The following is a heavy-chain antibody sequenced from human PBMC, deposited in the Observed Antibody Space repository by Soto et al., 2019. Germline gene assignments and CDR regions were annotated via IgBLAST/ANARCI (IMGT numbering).Heavy chain of an antibody. CDR3: ARDPAIYSGKFDYGLDV. Sequence: GGSLRLSCAVSGFTFSSYEMNWVRQAPGKGLEWVSYIGTSGKTIYYADSVRGRFTISRDNAKNSLYLQMNSLRAKDTAVYFCARDPAIYSGKFDYGLDVWGRGTTVTVSS. J-gene: IGHJ6*02. CDR1: GFTFSSYE. D-gene: IGHD4-4*01. CDR2: IGTSGKTI. V-gene: IGHV3-48*03.